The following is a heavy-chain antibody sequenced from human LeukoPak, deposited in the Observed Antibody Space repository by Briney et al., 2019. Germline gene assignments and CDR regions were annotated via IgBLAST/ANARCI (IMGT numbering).Heavy chain of an antibody. CDR1: GGSISSGSYY. Sequence: SETLSLTCTVSGGSISSGSYYWSWIRQPAGKGLEWIGRIYTSGSTNYNPSLKSRVTISVDTSKNQFSLELSSVSAADTAVYYCARYSSGWYGGGYYYYGMDVWGQGTTVTVSS. V-gene: IGHV4-61*02. CDR2: IYTSGST. CDR3: ARYSSGWYGGGYYYYGMDV. J-gene: IGHJ6*02. D-gene: IGHD6-19*01.